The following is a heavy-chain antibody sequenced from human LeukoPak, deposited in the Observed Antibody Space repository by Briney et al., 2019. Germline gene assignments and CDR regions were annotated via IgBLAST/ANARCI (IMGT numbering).Heavy chain of an antibody. CDR3: ARLPGPSADY. J-gene: IGHJ4*02. CDR2: ISVGSNYI. CDR1: GFTFSSYS. V-gene: IGHV3-21*01. Sequence: GGSLRLSCAASGFTFSSYSMNWVRQAPGKGLEWVSSISVGSNYIYYADSVKGRFTISRDNAKNSLYLQMNSLRAEDTDVYYCARLPGPSADYWGQGTLVTVSS.